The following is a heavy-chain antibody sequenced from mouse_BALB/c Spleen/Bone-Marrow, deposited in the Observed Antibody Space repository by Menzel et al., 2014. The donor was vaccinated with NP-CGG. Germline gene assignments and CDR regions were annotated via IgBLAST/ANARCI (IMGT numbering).Heavy chain of an antibody. D-gene: IGHD1-1*01. CDR3: ARLNYYGNLFV. Sequence: EVKLMESGGGLVQPGGSLKLFCAASGFDFSRYWMCWVRQAPGKGLEWIGEINPDSSTINYTPSLKDKFIISRDNAKNTLYLQMSKVRSEDTALYYCARLNYYGNLFVWGAGTTVTVSS. J-gene: IGHJ1*01. CDR1: GFDFSRYW. V-gene: IGHV4-1*02. CDR2: INPDSSTI.